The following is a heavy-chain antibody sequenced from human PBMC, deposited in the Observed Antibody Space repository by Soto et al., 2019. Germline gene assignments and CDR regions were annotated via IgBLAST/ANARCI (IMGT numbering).Heavy chain of an antibody. CDR3: AHNGYSSGGGWFDP. CDR1: GFTFRRYA. D-gene: IGHD6-19*01. V-gene: IGHV3-23*01. CDR2: ISGSGGST. Sequence: EVQLLESGGGLVQHGGSLRLSCAASGFTFRRYAMSWVRHAPGTGLEWVSGISGSGGSTYYADSVKGRFTISRDISKNTFYLQMNSLRAEDTAVYYCAHNGYSSGGGWFDPWGQGALVTVSS. J-gene: IGHJ5*02.